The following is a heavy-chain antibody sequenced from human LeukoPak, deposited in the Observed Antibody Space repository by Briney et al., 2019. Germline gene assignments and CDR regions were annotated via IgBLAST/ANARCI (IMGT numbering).Heavy chain of an antibody. CDR1: GYTFTGYY. V-gene: IGHV1-2*02. J-gene: IGHJ4*02. D-gene: IGHD3-10*01. CDR2: INPNSGGT. Sequence: ASVKVSCKASGYTFTGYYIHWVRQAPGQGLEWMGWINPNSGGTNYAQKFQGRVTMTRDTSISTAYMELSRLRSDDTAVYYCARDLGLVWFGELAYPDYWGQGTLVTASS. CDR3: ARDLGLVWFGELAYPDY.